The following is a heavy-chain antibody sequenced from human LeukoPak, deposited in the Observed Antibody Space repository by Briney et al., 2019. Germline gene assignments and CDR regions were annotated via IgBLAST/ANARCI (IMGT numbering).Heavy chain of an antibody. Sequence: ASVQVSCKASGYXFSSYGITWVRQAPGQGLELMGWISTYNGNTRYEQKFQGRVTLTTDTSTSTVYMDLRSLTYDDTAVYYCARVAYGNGFDPWGQGTLVTVSS. V-gene: IGHV1-18*01. CDR1: GYXFSSYG. CDR3: ARVAYGNGFDP. D-gene: IGHD3-10*01. CDR2: ISTYNGNT. J-gene: IGHJ5*02.